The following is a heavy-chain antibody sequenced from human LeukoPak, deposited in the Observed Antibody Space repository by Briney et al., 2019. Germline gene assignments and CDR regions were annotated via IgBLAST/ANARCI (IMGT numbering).Heavy chain of an antibody. CDR3: ARRFHYYDRSGYYYGFDS. Sequence: SETLSLTCTVSGGSISSSSYYWGWIRQPPGKGLEWIGSIYYSGSTYYNPSLKSRVTISVDTSKNQFSLKLSSVTAADTAVYYCARRFHYYDRSGYYYGFDSWGQGTLVTVSS. J-gene: IGHJ4*02. CDR1: GGSISSSSYY. CDR2: IYYSGST. V-gene: IGHV4-39*01. D-gene: IGHD3-22*01.